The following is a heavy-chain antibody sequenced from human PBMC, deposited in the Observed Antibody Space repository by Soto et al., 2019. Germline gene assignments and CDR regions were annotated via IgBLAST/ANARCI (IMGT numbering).Heavy chain of an antibody. CDR2: IYYSGST. V-gene: IGHV4-59*01. Sequence: SETLSLTCTVSGGSISSYYWSWIRQPPGKGLEWIGYIYYSGSTNYNPSLKSRVTISVDTSKNQFSLKLSSVTAADTAVYYCARDRYYDFWSGTTVYYYGMDVWGQGTTVT. D-gene: IGHD3-3*01. CDR3: ARDRYYDFWSGTTVYYYGMDV. J-gene: IGHJ6*02. CDR1: GGSISSYY.